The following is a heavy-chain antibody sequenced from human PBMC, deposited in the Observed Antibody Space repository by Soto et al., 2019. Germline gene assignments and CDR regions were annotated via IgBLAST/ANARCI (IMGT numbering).Heavy chain of an antibody. CDR2: IIPIFGTA. J-gene: IGHJ1*01. V-gene: IGHV1-69*01. CDR1: GSAIRNNF. CDR3: ASLVQH. Sequence: SVKGSCKASGSAIRNNFISWVRQAPGQGLEWMGGIIPIFGTANYAQKFQGRVTITADESTSTAYMELSSLRSEDTAVYYCASLVQHWGQGTLVTVSS.